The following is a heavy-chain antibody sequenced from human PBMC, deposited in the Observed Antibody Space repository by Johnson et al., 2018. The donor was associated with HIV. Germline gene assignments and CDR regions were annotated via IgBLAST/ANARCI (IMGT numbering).Heavy chain of an antibody. V-gene: IGHV3-15*01. Sequence: VQLVESGGGVVQPGGSLRLSCAASGFTFSYVWMHWVRQAPGKGLEWVARIKSRSDRGTTDHAAPVKGRFSISRDDSKNTLYLQMNSLKTEDTAVYYCTTKTTVVTLGFDIWGQGTMVTVSS. J-gene: IGHJ3*02. CDR1: GFTFSYVW. CDR2: IKSRSDRGTT. D-gene: IGHD4-23*01. CDR3: TTKTTVVTLGFDI.